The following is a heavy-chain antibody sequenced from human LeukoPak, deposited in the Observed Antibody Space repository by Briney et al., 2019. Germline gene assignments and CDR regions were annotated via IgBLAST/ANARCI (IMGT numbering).Heavy chain of an antibody. D-gene: IGHD6-19*01. Sequence: ASVKVSCKASGYTFTSYGISWVRQAPGQGLEWMGWISAYNGNTNYAQKLQGRVTMTTDTSTSTAYMGLRSLRSDDTAVYYCARPIAVTVLSAFDIWGQGTMVTVSS. CDR1: GYTFTSYG. V-gene: IGHV1-18*01. CDR3: ARPIAVTVLSAFDI. J-gene: IGHJ3*02. CDR2: ISAYNGNT.